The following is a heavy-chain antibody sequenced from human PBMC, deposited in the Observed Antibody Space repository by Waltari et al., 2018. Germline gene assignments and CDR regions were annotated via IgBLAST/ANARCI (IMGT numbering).Heavy chain of an antibody. D-gene: IGHD1-7*01. V-gene: IGHV4-59*03. CDR1: GGSISGSF. Sequence: QVQLQESGPGLVKPSETLSLTCTVSGGSISGSFWSWIRQPPGKGLEWIGYIYSSGSTSGSTNYTPSLKSRVTISVDTSKNQFSLMLSSVTTADTAVYYCANYRVGPDWGQGTLVTVSS. CDR2: IYSSGSTSGST. CDR3: ANYRVGPD. J-gene: IGHJ4*02.